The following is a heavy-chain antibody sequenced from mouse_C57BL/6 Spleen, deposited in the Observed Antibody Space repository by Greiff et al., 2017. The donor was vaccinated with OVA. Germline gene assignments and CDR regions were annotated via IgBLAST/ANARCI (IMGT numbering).Heavy chain of an antibody. Sequence: QVQLKEPGTELVKPGASVKLSCKASGYTFTSYWMHWVKQRPGQGLEWIGNINPSNGGTNYNEKFKSKATLTVDKSSSTAYMQLSSLTSEDSAVYYCARKNYYGSSFDVWGTGTTVTVSS. CDR1: GYTFTSYW. CDR3: ARKNYYGSSFDV. V-gene: IGHV1-53*01. CDR2: INPSNGGT. J-gene: IGHJ1*03. D-gene: IGHD1-1*01.